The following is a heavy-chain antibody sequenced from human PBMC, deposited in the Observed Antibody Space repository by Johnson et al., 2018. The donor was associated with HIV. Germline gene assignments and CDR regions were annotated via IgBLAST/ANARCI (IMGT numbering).Heavy chain of an antibody. CDR2: IYRGGST. V-gene: IGHV3-66*02. CDR1: GFIFSNYD. D-gene: IGHD3-10*01. Sequence: EVQLVESGGGLVQPGGSLRLSCAASGFIFSNYDMHWVRQAAGKRLEWVSVIYRGGSTYYADSVKGRFTISRDNSKNTLYLQLNSLRAEDTAVYYCATFGAGGFHAFAIWGRGTMVTVSS. J-gene: IGHJ3*02. CDR3: ATFGAGGFHAFAI.